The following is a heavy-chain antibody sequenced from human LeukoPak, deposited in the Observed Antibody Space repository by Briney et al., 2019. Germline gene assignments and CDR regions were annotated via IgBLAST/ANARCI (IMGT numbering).Heavy chain of an antibody. Sequence: GGSLRLSCAASGFTFSSYAMSWVRQAPGKGLEWVSAISGSGGSTYYADSVKGRFTISRDNSKNTLYLQMNSLRAEDTAVYYCAKDRRYYSSGSYKDYWGQGTLVTVSS. CDR2: ISGSGGST. CDR3: AKDRRYYSSGSYKDY. V-gene: IGHV3-23*01. D-gene: IGHD3-10*01. CDR1: GFTFSSYA. J-gene: IGHJ4*02.